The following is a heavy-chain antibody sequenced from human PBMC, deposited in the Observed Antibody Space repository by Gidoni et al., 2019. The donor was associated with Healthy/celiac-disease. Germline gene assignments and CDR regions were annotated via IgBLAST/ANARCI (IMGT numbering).Heavy chain of an antibody. J-gene: IGHJ6*02. Sequence: EVQLVESGGGLVKPGGSLRLSCEASGFTFSNAWMSWGRQAPGKGREWVCRIKSKTDGGTTDYAAPVKSRFTISRDDSKNTLYLQMNSLKTEDTAVYYCTTWPLAPPLGIDVWGQGTTVTVSS. CDR3: TTWPLAPPLGIDV. V-gene: IGHV3-15*01. CDR2: IKSKTDGGTT. CDR1: GFTFSNAW.